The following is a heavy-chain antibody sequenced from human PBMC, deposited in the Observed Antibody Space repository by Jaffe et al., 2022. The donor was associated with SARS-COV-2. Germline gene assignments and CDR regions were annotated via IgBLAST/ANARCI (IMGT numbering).Heavy chain of an antibody. V-gene: IGHV4-61*02. CDR2: IYTSGST. CDR3: AGGKRTVTDDDY. J-gene: IGHJ4*02. CDR1: GGSISSGSYY. D-gene: IGHD4-17*01. Sequence: QVQLQESGPGLVKPSQTLSLTCTVSGGSISSGSYYWSWIRQPAGKGLEWIGRIYTSGSTNYNPSLKSRVTISVDTSKNQFSLKLSSVTAADTAVYYCAGGKRTVTDDDYWGQGTLVTVSS.